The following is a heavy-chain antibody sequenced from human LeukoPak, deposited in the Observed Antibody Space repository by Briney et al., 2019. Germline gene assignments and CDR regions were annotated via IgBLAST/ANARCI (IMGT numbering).Heavy chain of an antibody. CDR3: ARFGIVGAIPRAFDI. J-gene: IGHJ3*02. Sequence: PGGSLRLSCAASGFTFSDYYMSWIRQAPGKGLEWVSYISSSGSTIYYADSVKGRFTISRDNAKNSLYLQMNSLRAEDTAVYYCARFGIVGAIPRAFDIWGQGTMVTVSS. V-gene: IGHV3-11*04. D-gene: IGHD1-26*01. CDR2: ISSSGSTI. CDR1: GFTFSDYY.